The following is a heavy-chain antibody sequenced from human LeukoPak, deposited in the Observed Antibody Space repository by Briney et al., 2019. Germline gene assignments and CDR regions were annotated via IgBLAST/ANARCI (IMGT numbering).Heavy chain of an antibody. V-gene: IGHV3-23*01. D-gene: IGHD2-8*01. J-gene: IGHJ4*02. CDR2: ISGSGGST. CDR1: GFTFSSYA. CDR3: AKLGDIVLMVYAFYFDY. Sequence: HPGGSLRLSCAASGFTFSSYAMSWVRQAPGKGLEWVSAISGSGGSTYYADSVKGRFPISRDNSKNTLYLQMNSLRAEDTAVYYCAKLGDIVLMVYAFYFDYWGQGTLVTVSS.